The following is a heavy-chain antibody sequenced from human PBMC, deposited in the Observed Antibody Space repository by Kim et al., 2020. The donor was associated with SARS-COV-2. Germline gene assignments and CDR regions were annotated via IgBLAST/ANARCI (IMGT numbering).Heavy chain of an antibody. CDR1: GGTFSSYT. J-gene: IGHJ4*02. CDR2: ITPILGIA. Sequence: SVKVSCKASGGTFSSYTISWVRQAPGQGLEWMGRITPILGIANSAQKFQGRVTTIADKFTSTAYMELSSLRFEDTAVYYCARARDYGNGASYLGQGSMVTVS. V-gene: IGHV1-69*02. D-gene: IGHD4-4*01. CDR3: ARARDYGNGASY.